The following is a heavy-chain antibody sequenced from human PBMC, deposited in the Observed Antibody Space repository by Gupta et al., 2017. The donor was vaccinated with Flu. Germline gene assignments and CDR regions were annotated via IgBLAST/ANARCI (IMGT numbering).Heavy chain of an antibody. Sequence: QVQLVQSGAEVKKPGASVKVSCKASGYTFTSYGISWVLQAPGQGLEWMGWISAYNGNTNYAQKLQGRVTMTTDTSTSTAYMELRSLRSDDTAVYYCARAPTPSRRPAANHAFDIWGQGTMVTVSS. V-gene: IGHV1-18*01. CDR1: GYTFTSYG. CDR2: ISAYNGNT. D-gene: IGHD2-2*01. J-gene: IGHJ3*02. CDR3: ARAPTPSRRPAANHAFDI.